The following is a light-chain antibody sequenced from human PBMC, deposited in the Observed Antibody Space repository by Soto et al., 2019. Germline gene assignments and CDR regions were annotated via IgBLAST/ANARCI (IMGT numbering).Light chain of an antibody. CDR2: AAS. Sequence: DIQMTQSPPSLSASVGDRVTITCRASQSISRYLNWYQKKPGKAPKLLIYAASSLQSGVPSRFSGSGSGTDFTLTISNLQPEDFAIYYCQHSYSTPQTFGQGTKVEIK. CDR1: QSISRY. CDR3: QHSYSTPQT. J-gene: IGKJ1*01. V-gene: IGKV1-39*01.